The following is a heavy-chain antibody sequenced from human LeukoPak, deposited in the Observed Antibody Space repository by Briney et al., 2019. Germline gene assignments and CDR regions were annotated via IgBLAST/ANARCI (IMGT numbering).Heavy chain of an antibody. CDR3: AKVSKSLLWFGEFAFDY. CDR1: GFTFDDYA. CDR2: RSWNSGSI. V-gene: IGHV3-9*01. D-gene: IGHD3-10*01. Sequence: GGSLRLSCAASGFTFDDYAMHWARQAPGEGLGRVWGRSWNSGSIGSADSVKGRFTISRDNAKNSLYLQMNSLRAEDTALYYCAKVSKSLLWFGEFAFDYWGQGTLVTVSS. J-gene: IGHJ4*02.